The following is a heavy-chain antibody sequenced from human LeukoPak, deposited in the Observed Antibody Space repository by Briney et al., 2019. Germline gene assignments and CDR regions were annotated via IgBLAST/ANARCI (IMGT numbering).Heavy chain of an antibody. CDR3: ARQEKGGTYDY. CDR1: GYTSTSYY. J-gene: IGHJ4*02. V-gene: IGHV1-46*01. D-gene: IGHD1-14*01. CDR2: IKPSGGST. Sequence: ASVKVSCKASGYTSTSYYMQWVRQPPGQGLEWMGGIKPSGGSTGYAQKFQGRVTMTRDTPTSTVYMELSSLRSEETAVYYCARQEKGGTYDYWGQGTLVTVSS.